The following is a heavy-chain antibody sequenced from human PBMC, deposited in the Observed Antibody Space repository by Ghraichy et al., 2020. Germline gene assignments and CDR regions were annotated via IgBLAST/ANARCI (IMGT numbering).Heavy chain of an antibody. CDR2: INSDGSSI. CDR3: ARVSDISGYAMDV. J-gene: IGHJ6*02. Sequence: GGSLRLSCEASGFTFSSYWMHWVRQAPGKGLVWVSRINSDGSSISYADSVKGRFTIARDNAKKTLYLQMNSLRAEDTAVYFCARVSDISGYAMDVWGQGTTVTVSS. CDR1: GFTFSSYW. V-gene: IGHV3-74*01. D-gene: IGHD3-22*01.